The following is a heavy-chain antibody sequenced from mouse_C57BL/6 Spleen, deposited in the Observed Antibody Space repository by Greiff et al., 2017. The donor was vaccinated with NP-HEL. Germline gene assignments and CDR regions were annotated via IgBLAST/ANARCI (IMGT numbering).Heavy chain of an antibody. CDR1: GYTFTSYW. V-gene: IGHV1-55*01. Sequence: QVQLQQPGAELVKPGASVKMSCKASGYTFTSYWITWVKQRPGQGLEWIGDIYPGSGSTNYNEKFKSKATLSVDTSSSTAYMQLSSLTSEASAVYYCARWITTVVDTDYWGQGTTLTVSS. CDR2: IYPGSGST. CDR3: ARWITTVVDTDY. D-gene: IGHD1-1*01. J-gene: IGHJ2*01.